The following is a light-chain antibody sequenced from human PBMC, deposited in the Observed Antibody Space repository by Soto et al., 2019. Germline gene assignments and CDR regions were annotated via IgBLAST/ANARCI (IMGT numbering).Light chain of an antibody. V-gene: IGLV2-8*01. Sequence: QSALTQPPSASGSPGQSVTISCTGTSSDVGGYNYVSWYQQHPGKAPKLMIYEVSERPSGVPDRFSGSKSSNTASLTVSGIQAEDEADYYCSSYAGSTSFIYGTSTKVTVL. CDR2: EVS. CDR3: SSYAGSTSFI. J-gene: IGLJ1*01. CDR1: SSDVGGYNY.